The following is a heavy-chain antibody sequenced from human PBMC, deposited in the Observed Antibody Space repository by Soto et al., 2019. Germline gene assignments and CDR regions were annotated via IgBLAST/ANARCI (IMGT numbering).Heavy chain of an antibody. CDR1: GFTFSSYT. V-gene: IGHV3-23*01. D-gene: IGHD6-6*01. CDR3: ANNVEYSSSSTYYYYGMDV. CDR2: ISGSGGST. Sequence: EVQLLESGGGLVQPGGSLRLSCAASGFTFSSYTMSWVRQAPGKGLDWVSGISGSGGSTQYAGSVKGRFTVCRDNSKNTLYLQMNSLRAEDTAVYYCANNVEYSSSSTYYYYGMDVWGQGTTVTVSS. J-gene: IGHJ6*02.